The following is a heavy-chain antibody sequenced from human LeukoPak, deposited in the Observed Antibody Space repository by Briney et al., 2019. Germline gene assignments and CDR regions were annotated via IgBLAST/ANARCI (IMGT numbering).Heavy chain of an antibody. CDR1: GFTFNNYA. V-gene: IGHV3-23*01. D-gene: IGHD2-21*01. CDR3: AKSDCGADGCKLLNY. Sequence: GGSLRLSCAASGFTFNNYAMGWVRQPPGKGLEWLSAIDGGGDATKYADSVKGRFTISRDNSKNTLSLQMNSLRVEDTAIYYCAKSDCGADGCKLLNYWGQGTLVTVSS. J-gene: IGHJ4*02. CDR2: IDGGGDAT.